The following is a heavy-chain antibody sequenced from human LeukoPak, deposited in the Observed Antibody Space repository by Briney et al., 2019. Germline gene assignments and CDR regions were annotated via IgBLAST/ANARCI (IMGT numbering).Heavy chain of an antibody. CDR1: GDSVSSNSVT. CDR2: TYYRSTWYN. CDR3: AKEGFDS. Sequence: SQTLSLTCAISGDSVSSNSVTWNWIRQSPSRGLEWLGRTYYRSTWYNDYAVSVRGRITVNPDTSKNQFSLHLNSVTPEDTAVYYCAKEGFDSWGQGTLVTVSS. V-gene: IGHV6-1*01. J-gene: IGHJ4*02.